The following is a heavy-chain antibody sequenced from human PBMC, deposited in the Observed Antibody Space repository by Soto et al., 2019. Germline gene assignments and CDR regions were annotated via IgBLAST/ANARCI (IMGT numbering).Heavy chain of an antibody. J-gene: IGHJ5*02. Sequence: GGSLRLSCAASGFTISSYGMHRVRQAPGKGLEWVAVIWYDGSNKYYADSVKGRLTISRDNSKNTLYLQMNSLRAEDTDVYYCAKDSGYLDPWGQGTLVTVSS. CDR1: GFTISSYG. CDR2: IWYDGSNK. V-gene: IGHV3-30*02. D-gene: IGHD2-15*01. CDR3: AKDSGYLDP.